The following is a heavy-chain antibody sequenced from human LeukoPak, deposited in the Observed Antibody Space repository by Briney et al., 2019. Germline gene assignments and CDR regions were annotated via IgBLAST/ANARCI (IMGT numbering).Heavy chain of an antibody. CDR2: MGDSSYTI. Sequence: MGDSSYTIYYADSVKGRFTISRDNAKNSLYLQMNSLRAEDTAVYYCARDARHIDSSGYPDYWGQGTLVTVSS. J-gene: IGHJ4*02. V-gene: IGHV3-48*04. CDR3: ARDARHIDSSGYPDY. D-gene: IGHD3-22*01.